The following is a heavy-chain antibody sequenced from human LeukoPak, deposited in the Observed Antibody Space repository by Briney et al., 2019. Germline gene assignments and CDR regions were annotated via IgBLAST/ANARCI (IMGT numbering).Heavy chain of an antibody. Sequence: SQTLSLTCTVSGGSISSGSYSWSWIRQPAGKGLEWIGRIYTSGSTNYNPSLKSRVTISVDTSKNQFSLKQSSVTAADTAVYYCARWYYDGSGYNDYWGQGTLVTVSS. D-gene: IGHD3-22*01. J-gene: IGHJ4*02. CDR3: ARWYYDGSGYNDY. CDR1: GGSISSGSYS. V-gene: IGHV4-61*02. CDR2: IYTSGST.